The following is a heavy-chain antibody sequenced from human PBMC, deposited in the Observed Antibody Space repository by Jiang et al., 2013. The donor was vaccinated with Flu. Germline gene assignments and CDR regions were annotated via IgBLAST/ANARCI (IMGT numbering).Heavy chain of an antibody. D-gene: IGHD6-19*01. CDR3: AASYSSGPYNFHS. J-gene: IGHJ4*02. V-gene: IGHV4-59*12. Sequence: GSGLVKPSETLSLTCSVSGGSTSGYHWSWLRQPPGKGLQWIAYIYSTASTNYNPSLESRVTISLDTSNHQFSLRLISVTAADTAVYYCAASYSSGPYNFHSWGQGTLVTVSS. CDR2: IYSTAST. CDR1: GGSTSGYH.